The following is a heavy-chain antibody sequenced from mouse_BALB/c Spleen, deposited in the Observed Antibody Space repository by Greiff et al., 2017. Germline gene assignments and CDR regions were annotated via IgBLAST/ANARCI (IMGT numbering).Heavy chain of an antibody. D-gene: IGHD1-1*01. V-gene: IGHV1-14*01. CDR3: TRGYYYGSSPYAMDY. CDR2: INPYNDGT. Sequence: EVQLQQSGPELVKPGASVKMSCKASGYTFTSYVMHWVKQKPGQGLEWIGYINPYNDGTKYNEKFKGKATLTSDKSSSTAYMELSSLTSEDSAVYYCTRGYYYGSSPYAMDYWGQGTSVTVSS. CDR1: GYTFTSYV. J-gene: IGHJ4*01.